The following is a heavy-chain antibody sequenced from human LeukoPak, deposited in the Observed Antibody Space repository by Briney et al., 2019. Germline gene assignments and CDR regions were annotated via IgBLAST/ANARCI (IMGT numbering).Heavy chain of an antibody. CDR2: IYYSGST. J-gene: IGHJ4*02. CDR1: GGSISSSSYY. CDR3: ARIQMITLTYYYDSSGYYIFDY. D-gene: IGHD3-22*01. V-gene: IGHV4-39*01. Sequence: PSETLSLTCTVSGGSISSSSYYWGWIRQPPGKGLEWIGSIYYSGSTYYNPSLKSRVTISVDTSKNQFSLKLSSVTAADTAVYYCARIQMITLTYYYDSSGYYIFDYWGQGTLVTVSS.